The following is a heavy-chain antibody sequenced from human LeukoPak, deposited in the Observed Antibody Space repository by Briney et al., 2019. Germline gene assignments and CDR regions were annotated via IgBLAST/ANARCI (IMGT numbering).Heavy chain of an antibody. V-gene: IGHV3-7*01. Sequence: GGSLRLSCEASGFSFSSYWMTWVRQPPGKGPEWVANIRQDESERYSADSVKGRFTISRDNAKNSQYLQMNSLRVEDTAVYYCATKGGDYWGQGTLVTVSS. J-gene: IGHJ4*02. D-gene: IGHD3-16*01. CDR3: ATKGGDY. CDR2: IRQDESER. CDR1: GFSFSSYW.